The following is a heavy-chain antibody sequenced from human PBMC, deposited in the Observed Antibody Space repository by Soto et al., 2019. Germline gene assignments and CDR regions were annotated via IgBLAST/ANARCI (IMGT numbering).Heavy chain of an antibody. Sequence: ASVKACCKASGYTFTGYYMHWVRQAPGQGLEWMGWINPNSGGTNYAQKFQGWVTMTRDTSISTAYMELRSLRSDDTAVYYCAREGVAPYYYYGMDIWGQGTPVTGSS. D-gene: IGHD5-12*01. CDR2: INPNSGGT. J-gene: IGHJ6*02. CDR3: AREGVAPYYYYGMDI. V-gene: IGHV1-2*04. CDR1: GYTFTGYY.